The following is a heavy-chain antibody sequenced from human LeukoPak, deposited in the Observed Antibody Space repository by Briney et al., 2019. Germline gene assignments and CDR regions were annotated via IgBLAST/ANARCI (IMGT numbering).Heavy chain of an antibody. V-gene: IGHV3-23*01. CDR2: ISGSGGST. CDR3: AKGRYDILTGFLRF. Sequence: GGSLRLSCAASGFTFSSYAMSWVRQATGKGLEWDSAISGSGGSTYYADSVKGRFTISRDNSKNTLYLQMNSLRAEDTAVYYCAKGRYDILTGFLRFRGQGTLVTVSS. J-gene: IGHJ4*02. CDR1: GFTFSSYA. D-gene: IGHD3-9*01.